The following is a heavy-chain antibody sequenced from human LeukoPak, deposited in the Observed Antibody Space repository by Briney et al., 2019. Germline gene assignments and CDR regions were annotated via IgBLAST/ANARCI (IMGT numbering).Heavy chain of an antibody. CDR1: GFSFNNAW. CDR3: AGNSGWFTDS. D-gene: IGHD6-19*01. V-gene: IGHV4-4*02. J-gene: IGHJ5*01. CDR2: IYHTGGT. Sequence: GSLRLSCAASGFSFNNAWMSWVRQPPGKGLEWIGEIYHTGGTNYNASLKSRVTISVDKSKNQFSLKLSSVTDADTAVYYCAGNSGWFTDSWGRGTLVIVSS.